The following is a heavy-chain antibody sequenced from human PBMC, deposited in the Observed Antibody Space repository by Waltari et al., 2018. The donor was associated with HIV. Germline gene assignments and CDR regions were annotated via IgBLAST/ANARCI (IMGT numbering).Heavy chain of an antibody. CDR1: GGSFSNYY. CDR3: AGWRVIVVVPAATNYYYYGMDV. D-gene: IGHD2-2*01. V-gene: IGHV4-34*01. Sequence: QVQLQQWGAGLLKPSETLSLTCAVYGGSFSNYYWSWIRQPPGKGREWIGEINHSGSTNYTPSLKSRVTISVDSSKNQFSLKLNSVTAADTAVDYCAGWRVIVVVPAATNYYYYGMDVWGQGTTVTVSS. CDR2: INHSGST. J-gene: IGHJ6*02.